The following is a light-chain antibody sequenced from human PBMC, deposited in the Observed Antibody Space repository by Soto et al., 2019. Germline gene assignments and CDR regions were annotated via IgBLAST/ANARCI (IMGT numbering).Light chain of an antibody. J-gene: IGLJ1*01. V-gene: IGLV1-44*01. CDR3: SAWDASLNGYV. Sequence: QSVLTQPPSASGTPGQRVTISCSGSSSNIGSKTVNWYQQLPGTAPKLLIYSNYQRPSGVPDRFSGSKSGTSASLAISGLQSEDEADYYCSAWDASLNGYVFGTGTKVHRP. CDR1: SSNIGSKT. CDR2: SNY.